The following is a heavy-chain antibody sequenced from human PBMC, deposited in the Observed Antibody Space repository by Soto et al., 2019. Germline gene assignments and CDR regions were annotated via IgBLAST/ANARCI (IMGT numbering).Heavy chain of an antibody. CDR3: ARHSQLVAAAGTFDY. CDR1: GGSISSDDYY. D-gene: IGHD6-13*01. Sequence: SETLSLACTVSGGSISSDDYYWIWIRQHPGKGLEWIGYIYYSGSTNYNPSLKSRVTISVDTSKNQFSLKLSSVTAADTAVYYCARHSQLVAAAGTFDYWGQGTLVTVSS. J-gene: IGHJ4*02. CDR2: IYYSGST. V-gene: IGHV4-61*08.